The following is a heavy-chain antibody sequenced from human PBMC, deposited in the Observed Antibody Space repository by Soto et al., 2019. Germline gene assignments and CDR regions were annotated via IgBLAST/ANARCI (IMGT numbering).Heavy chain of an antibody. CDR3: AKVSIAPQVYYYYGMDV. V-gene: IGHV3-11*01. CDR2: ISSSGGST. Sequence: QVQLVESGGGLVKPGGSLRLSCAASGFTFSDYYMSWIRQAPGKGLEWVSYISSSGGSTYYADSVKGRFTISRDNSKNTLYLQMNSLRAEDTAVYYCAKVSIAPQVYYYYGMDVWGQGTTVTVSS. D-gene: IGHD6-6*01. J-gene: IGHJ6*02. CDR1: GFTFSDYY.